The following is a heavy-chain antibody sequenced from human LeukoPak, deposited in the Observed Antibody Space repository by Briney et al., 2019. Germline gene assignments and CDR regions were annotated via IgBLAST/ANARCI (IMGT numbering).Heavy chain of an antibody. CDR2: SYYSGST. V-gene: IGHV4-38-2*01. CDR1: GYSISSGYY. D-gene: IGHD3-16*01. Sequence: SETLSLTCAVSGYSISSGYYWGWIRQPPGKGLGWIGSSYYSGSTYYNPSLRSRVSISVDMSKNQLSLKLSSVTAADTAVYYCARHNFLWGSSVDYWGQGTLVTVSS. J-gene: IGHJ4*02. CDR3: ARHNFLWGSSVDY.